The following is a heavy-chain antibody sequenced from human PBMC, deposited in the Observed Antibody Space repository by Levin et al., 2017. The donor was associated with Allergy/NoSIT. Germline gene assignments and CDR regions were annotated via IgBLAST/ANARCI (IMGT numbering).Heavy chain of an antibody. D-gene: IGHD2-2*01. V-gene: IGHV3-53*01. CDR2: IYSDGRT. Sequence: PGGSLRLSCAASGFTVSSNYMSWVRQAPGKGLEWVSIIYSDGRTYYAESVKGRFTISRDNSKNTLFLQMNSLRAEDTAVYYCVRGALYAGSWDNWFDPWGQGTLVTVSS. CDR3: VRGALYAGSWDNWFDP. CDR1: GFTVSSNY. J-gene: IGHJ5*02.